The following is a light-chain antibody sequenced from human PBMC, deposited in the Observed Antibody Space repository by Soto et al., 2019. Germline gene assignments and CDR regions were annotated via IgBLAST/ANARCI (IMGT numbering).Light chain of an antibody. CDR3: QQYASSPRT. CDR2: GAS. J-gene: IGKJ1*01. V-gene: IGKV3-20*01. Sequence: EIDMTQSPVPLSVSPGERATLSCRASQSVSSNLAWYQHKPGQAPRLLIYGASNRASGIPDRFSGSGSGTDFTLTISRLEPEDSAVYYCQQYASSPRTFGQGTKVDIK. CDR1: QSVSSN.